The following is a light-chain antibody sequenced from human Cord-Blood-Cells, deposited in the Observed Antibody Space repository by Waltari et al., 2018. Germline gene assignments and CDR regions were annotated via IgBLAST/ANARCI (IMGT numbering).Light chain of an antibody. CDR1: QSVSSN. CDR2: GAS. J-gene: IGKJ5*01. Sequence: EIVMTQSPATLSVSPGERATLSSRASQSVSSNLAWYHQKPGQAPRLLIYGASTRATGIPARFSGSGSGTEFTLTISSLQCEDFAVYYCQQYNNWPPSTFGQGTRLEIK. CDR3: QQYNNWPPST. V-gene: IGKV3-15*01.